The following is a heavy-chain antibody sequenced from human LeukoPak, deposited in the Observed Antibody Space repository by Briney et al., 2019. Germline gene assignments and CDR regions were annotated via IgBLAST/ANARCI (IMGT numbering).Heavy chain of an antibody. J-gene: IGHJ5*02. CDR1: GYTFTSYG. V-gene: IGHV1-18*01. CDR3: ARDTAMAYYEESYFDP. D-gene: IGHD5-18*01. Sequence: ASVKVSCKASGYTFTSYGISWVRQAPGQGLECMGWISAYNGNTNYAQKFQDRLTMSTDKSTSTAYMELRSLRSDDTAVYYCARDTAMAYYEESYFDPWGQGTLVTVSS. CDR2: ISAYNGNT.